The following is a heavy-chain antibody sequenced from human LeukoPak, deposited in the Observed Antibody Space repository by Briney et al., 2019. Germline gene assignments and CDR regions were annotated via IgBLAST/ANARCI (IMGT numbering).Heavy chain of an antibody. CDR2: IRYDGSNK. V-gene: IGHV3-30*02. CDR1: GFTFSSYG. Sequence: PGGSLRLSCAASGFTFSSYGMHWVRQAPGKGLEWVAFIRYDGSNKYYADSVKGRFTISRDNSKNTLYLQMNSLRAEDTAVYYCARATTDYGDYDVDAFDIWGQGTMVTVSS. CDR3: ARATTDYGDYDVDAFDI. D-gene: IGHD4-17*01. J-gene: IGHJ3*02.